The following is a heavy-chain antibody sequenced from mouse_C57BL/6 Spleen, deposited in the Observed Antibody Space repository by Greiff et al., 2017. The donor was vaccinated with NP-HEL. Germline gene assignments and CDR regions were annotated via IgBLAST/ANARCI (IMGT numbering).Heavy chain of an antibody. D-gene: IGHD1-1*01. CDR3: ARDEKEGYYYGSSLWFAY. V-gene: IGHV5-4*01. J-gene: IGHJ3*01. CDR2: ISDGGSYT. Sequence: EVKLVESGGGLVKPGGSLKLSCAASGFTFSSYAMSWVRQTPEKRLEWVATISDGGSYTYYPDNVKGRFTISRDNAKNNLYLQMSHLKSEDTAMYYCARDEKEGYYYGSSLWFAYWGQGTLVTVSA. CDR1: GFTFSSYA.